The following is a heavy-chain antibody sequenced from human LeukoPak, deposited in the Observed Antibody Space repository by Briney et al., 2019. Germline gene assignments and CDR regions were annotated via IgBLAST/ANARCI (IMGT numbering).Heavy chain of an antibody. J-gene: IGHJ5*02. CDR2: IYHSGST. CDR3: ARRSSGSYDGRFDP. D-gene: IGHD3-10*01. V-gene: IGHV4-31*03. CDR1: GDSITNGGYY. Sequence: PSETLSLTCTVSGDSITNGGYYWSWIRQLPGKGLEWIGYIYHSGSTYYNPSFESRLTISIDTSKNQFSLELTSVTAADTAVYYCARRSSGSYDGRFDPWGLGTLVTVSS.